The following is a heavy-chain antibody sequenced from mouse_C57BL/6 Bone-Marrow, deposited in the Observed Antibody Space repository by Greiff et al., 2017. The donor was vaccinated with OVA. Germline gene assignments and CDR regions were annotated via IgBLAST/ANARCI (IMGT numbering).Heavy chain of an antibody. J-gene: IGHJ4*01. CDR1: GFTFSDYG. V-gene: IGHV5-17*01. CDR3: ARGYYAMDY. Sequence: EVQLQESGGGLVKPGGSLKLSCAASGFTFSDYGMHWVRQAPEKGLEWVAYISSGSSTIYNADTVKGRFTISRDNAKNTLFLQMTSLRSEDTAMYYCARGYYAMDYWGQGTSVTVSS. CDR2: ISSGSSTI.